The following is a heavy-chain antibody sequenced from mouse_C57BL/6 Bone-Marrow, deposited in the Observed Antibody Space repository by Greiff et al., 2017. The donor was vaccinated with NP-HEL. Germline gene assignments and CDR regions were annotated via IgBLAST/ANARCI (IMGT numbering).Heavy chain of an antibody. D-gene: IGHD1-1*01. J-gene: IGHJ1*03. V-gene: IGHV5-6*02. Sequence: EVKLMESGGDLVKPGGSLKLSCAASGFTFSSYGMSWVRQTPDKRLEWVATISSGGSYTYYPDSVKGRFTISRDNAKNTLYLQMSSLKPEDTAMYYCARRDYGSSWYFDVWGTGTTVTVSS. CDR1: GFTFSSYG. CDR2: ISSGGSYT. CDR3: ARRDYGSSWYFDV.